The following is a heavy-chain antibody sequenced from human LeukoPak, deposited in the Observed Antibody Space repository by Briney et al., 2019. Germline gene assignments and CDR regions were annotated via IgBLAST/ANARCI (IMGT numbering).Heavy chain of an antibody. CDR3: ARDLIGSGWSDY. CDR1: GDSISSARNY. D-gene: IGHD6-19*01. V-gene: IGHV4-39*07. CDR2: IYSSGST. J-gene: IGHJ4*02. Sequence: PSETLSLTCTVSGDSISSARNYWGWIRQSPGKGLEWLASIYSSGSTHSNPSLKSRVSISIDTSKNQFSLKLSSVTAADTAVYYCARDLIGSGWSDYWGQGTLVTVSS.